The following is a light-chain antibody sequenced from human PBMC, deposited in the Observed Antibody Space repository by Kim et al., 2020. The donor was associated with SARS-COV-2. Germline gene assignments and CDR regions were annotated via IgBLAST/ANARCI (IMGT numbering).Light chain of an antibody. J-gene: IGLJ3*02. CDR2: NDP. CDR1: RLGDKY. V-gene: IGLV3-1*01. Sequence: AAPGQRASSTCYRDRLGDKYASWYQQKQGPVPVLFIDNDPRRPSGMPVRFSGSKYGNTATMTISGAQDNADDDYHCQEWDNNNGVFGGGTKLAVL. CDR3: QEWDNNNGV.